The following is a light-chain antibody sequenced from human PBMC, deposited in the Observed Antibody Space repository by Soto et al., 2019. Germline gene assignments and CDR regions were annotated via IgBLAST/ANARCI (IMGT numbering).Light chain of an antibody. CDR3: QTWGTGIVV. Sequence: QSVLTQSPSASASLGASVKLTCTLTSGHSNNAIAWHQQQPQKGPRFLMKLNSDGSHTKGDGIFDRFSGSSSGAERYLTISSLQPEDEADYYCQTWGTGIVVFGGGTKLTVL. CDR2: LNSDGSH. J-gene: IGLJ2*01. V-gene: IGLV4-69*01. CDR1: SGHSNNA.